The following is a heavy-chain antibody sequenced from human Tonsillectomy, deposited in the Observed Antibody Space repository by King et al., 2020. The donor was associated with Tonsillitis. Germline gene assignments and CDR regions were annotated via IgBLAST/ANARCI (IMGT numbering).Heavy chain of an antibody. V-gene: IGHV3-23*04. CDR2: ISGSGTNT. CDR3: AKGLVTVVRGVINTDYHYGRDV. Sequence: VQLVESGGGLVQPGGSLRLSCAASGFTFSSYAMSWVRQAPGKGLEWVSIISGSGTNTYYADSVKGRFTISRDNSNNTLYLQMNSLRAEDTAVYYCAKGLVTVVRGVINTDYHYGRDVGGRGTTVTVSS. J-gene: IGHJ6*02. D-gene: IGHD3-10*01. CDR1: GFTFSSYA.